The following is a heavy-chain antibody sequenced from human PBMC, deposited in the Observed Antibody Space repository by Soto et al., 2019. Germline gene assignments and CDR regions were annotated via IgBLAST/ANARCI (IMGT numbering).Heavy chain of an antibody. Sequence: SETLSLTXTVSGASISGFYWSWIRKSAGKGLEWIGRIYATGATDYNPSLKSRVMMSVDTSKKQFSLKLRSVTAADTAVYYCVRDGTKTLRDWFDPWGQGISVTVSS. CDR2: IYATGAT. CDR3: VRDGTKTLRDWFDP. CDR1: GASISGFY. D-gene: IGHD1-1*01. V-gene: IGHV4-4*07. J-gene: IGHJ5*02.